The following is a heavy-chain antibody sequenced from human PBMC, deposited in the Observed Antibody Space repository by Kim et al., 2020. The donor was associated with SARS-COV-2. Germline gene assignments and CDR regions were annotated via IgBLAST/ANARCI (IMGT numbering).Heavy chain of an antibody. D-gene: IGHD3-22*01. J-gene: IGHJ4*02. CDR2: SST. Sequence: SSTSYADSVKGRFTISRDNAKNTLYLQMNSLRAEDTAVYYCARDRGYYEGWGQGTLVTVSS. V-gene: IGHV3-74*01. CDR3: ARDRGYYEG.